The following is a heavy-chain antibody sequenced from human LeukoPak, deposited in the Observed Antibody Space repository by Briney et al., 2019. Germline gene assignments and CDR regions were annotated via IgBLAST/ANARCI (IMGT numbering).Heavy chain of an antibody. CDR2: INPNSGGT. J-gene: IGHJ4*02. Sequence: GASVKVSCKASGYTFTGYYMHWVRQAPGQGLEWMGWINPNSGGTNYAQKFQGRVTMTRDTSISTAYLQWSSLKASNTAMYYCARHPYEEEGIDYWGQGTLVTVSS. D-gene: IGHD5-12*01. CDR3: ARHPYEEEGIDY. V-gene: IGHV1-2*02. CDR1: GYTFTGYY.